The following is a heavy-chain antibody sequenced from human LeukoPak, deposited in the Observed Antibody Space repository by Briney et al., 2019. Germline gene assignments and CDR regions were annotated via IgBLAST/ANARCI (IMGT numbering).Heavy chain of an antibody. CDR3: ASRLWGGWFDP. J-gene: IGHJ5*02. CDR2: IYYSGST. CDR1: GGSMSSYY. Sequence: SETLSLTCTVSGGSMSSYYWSWIRQPPGKGLEWIGYIYYSGSTNYNPSLKSRVPISGDTSKNQFSLKLSSVTAADTAVYYCASRLWGGWFDPWGQGTLVTVSS. V-gene: IGHV4-59*08. D-gene: IGHD4/OR15-4a*01.